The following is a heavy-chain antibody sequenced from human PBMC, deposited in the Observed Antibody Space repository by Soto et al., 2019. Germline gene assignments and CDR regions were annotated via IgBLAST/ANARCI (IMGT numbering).Heavy chain of an antibody. J-gene: IGHJ4*02. CDR1: GGSFSGYY. CDR2: INHSGST. CDR3: ARGPSCGCPSY. V-gene: IGHV4-34*01. Sequence: SETLSLTCGVYGGSFSGYYWSWIRQSPGKGLEWIGEINHSGSTNYNPSLKSRVITSVDTSKNQFSLKLSSVTAPDTAVYYCARGPSCGCPSYWGQGTLVTVSS. D-gene: IGHD6-25*01.